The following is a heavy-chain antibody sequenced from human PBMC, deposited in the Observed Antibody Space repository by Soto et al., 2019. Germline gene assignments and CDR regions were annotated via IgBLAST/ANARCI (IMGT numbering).Heavy chain of an antibody. Sequence: GASVKVSCKVSGYTLTELSMHWVRLAPGKGLEWMGGFDPEDGETIYAQKFQGRVTMTEDTSTDTAYMELSSLRSEDTAVYYCATQLVKRFLEWSMFDPWGQGTLVTVSS. CDR1: GYTLTELS. CDR2: FDPEDGET. D-gene: IGHD3-3*01. J-gene: IGHJ5*02. CDR3: ATQLVKRFLEWSMFDP. V-gene: IGHV1-24*01.